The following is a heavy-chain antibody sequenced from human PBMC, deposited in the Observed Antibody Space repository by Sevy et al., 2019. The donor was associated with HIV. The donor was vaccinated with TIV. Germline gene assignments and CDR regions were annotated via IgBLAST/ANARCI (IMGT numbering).Heavy chain of an antibody. CDR3: ARGRRLSGGNDYYYYYGMDV. CDR1: GGTFSSDA. J-gene: IGHJ6*02. Sequence: SVKVSCKASGGTFSSDAISWVRQAPGQGLEWMGGIIPMFGTANYAQKFQRRVKITADESTSTAYMDLSSLRSEDTAVYYCARGRRLSGGNDYYYYYGMDVWGQGTTVTVS. CDR2: IIPMFGTA. D-gene: IGHD2-15*01. V-gene: IGHV1-69*13.